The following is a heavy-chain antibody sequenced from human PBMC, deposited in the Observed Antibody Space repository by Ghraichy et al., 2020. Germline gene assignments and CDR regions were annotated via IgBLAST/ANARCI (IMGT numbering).Heavy chain of an antibody. V-gene: IGHV4-34*01. CDR3: ARGLGECSSTSCYSPWFDP. J-gene: IGHJ5*02. CDR2: INHSGST. CDR1: GGSFSGYY. Sequence: SETLSLTCAVYGGSFSGYYWSWIRQPPGKGLEWIGEINHSGSTNYNPSLKSRVTISVDTSKNQFSLKLSSVTAADTAVYYCARGLGECSSTSCYSPWFDPWGQGTLVTVSS. D-gene: IGHD2-2*01.